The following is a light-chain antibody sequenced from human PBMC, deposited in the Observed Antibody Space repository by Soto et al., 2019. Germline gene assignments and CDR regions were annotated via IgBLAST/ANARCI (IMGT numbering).Light chain of an antibody. Sequence: QSDLTQPASVSGSPGQSITISCTGTSSDVGGYNHVSRYQHSPGKAPKLILFAVSDRPSGVSHRCSGAKSGNTASLTISGLQAEDEADYYCCSYTSLSTVVFGGGTQLTVL. V-gene: IGLV2-14*01. CDR1: SSDVGGYNH. J-gene: IGLJ7*01. CDR2: AVS. CDR3: CSYTSLSTVV.